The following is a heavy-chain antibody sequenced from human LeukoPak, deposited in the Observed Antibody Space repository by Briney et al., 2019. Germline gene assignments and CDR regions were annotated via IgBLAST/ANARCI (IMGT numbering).Heavy chain of an antibody. Sequence: ASVKVSCKASGYTFTGYYMHWVRQAPGQGLEWMGWINPNSGGTNYAQKFQGRVTMTRDTSISTAYMELSRLRSDDTAVYYCATQFSYGSGSYYDTFDIWGQGTMVTVSS. D-gene: IGHD3-10*01. CDR1: GYTFTGYY. J-gene: IGHJ3*02. CDR3: ATQFSYGSGSYYDTFDI. V-gene: IGHV1-2*02. CDR2: INPNSGGT.